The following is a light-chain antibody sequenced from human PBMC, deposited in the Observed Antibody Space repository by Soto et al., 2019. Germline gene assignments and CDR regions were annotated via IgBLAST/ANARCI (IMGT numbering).Light chain of an antibody. CDR1: QSVSSY. CDR3: QQRSNWPAIT. J-gene: IGKJ5*01. V-gene: IGKV3-11*01. CDR2: DAS. Sequence: EIVLTQSPATLSLSPGERATLSCRASQSVSSYLAWYQQNPGQAPRLLIYDASNRATGIPARFSGSGSGTDFTLTISSLEPEDFAVSYCQQRSNWPAITFGQGTRLEIK.